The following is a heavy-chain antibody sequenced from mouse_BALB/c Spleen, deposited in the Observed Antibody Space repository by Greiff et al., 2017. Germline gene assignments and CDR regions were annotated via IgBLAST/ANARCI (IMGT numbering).Heavy chain of an antibody. J-gene: IGHJ2*01. D-gene: IGHD1-1*01. V-gene: IGHV5-17*02. Sequence: DVHLVESGGGLVQPGGSRKLSCAASGFTFSSFGMHWVRQAPEKGLEWVAYISSGSSTIYYADTVKGRFTISRDNPKNTLFLQMTSLRSEDTAMYYCARWGLRGGYYFDYWGQGTTLTVSS. CDR1: GFTFSSFG. CDR2: ISSGSSTI. CDR3: ARWGLRGGYYFDY.